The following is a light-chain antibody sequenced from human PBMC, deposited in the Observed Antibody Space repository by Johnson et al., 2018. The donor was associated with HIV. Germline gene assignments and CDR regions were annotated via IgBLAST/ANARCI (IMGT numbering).Light chain of an antibody. V-gene: IGLV1-51*01. CDR1: SSNIGNNY. Sequence: QSVLTQPPSVSAAPGQKVTISCSGSSSNIGNNYVSWYQQLPGTAPKLLIYDNNKRPSGIPDRFSGSKSGTSATLGITGLPTGDEADYYGGTWDNSLSAYVFGTGTKVTVL. J-gene: IGLJ1*01. CDR3: GTWDNSLSAYV. CDR2: DNN.